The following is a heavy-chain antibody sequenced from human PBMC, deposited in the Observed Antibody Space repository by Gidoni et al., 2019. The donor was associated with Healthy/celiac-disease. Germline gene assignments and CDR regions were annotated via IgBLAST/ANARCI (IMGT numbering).Heavy chain of an antibody. CDR3: ASGRSCGSYYCMSYYYYGMDV. J-gene: IGHJ6*02. V-gene: IGHV1-69*01. CDR2: IIPIFGTA. Sequence: QVPLVPSGAEVKKPGSSVKVSCQASGCTFSSYAISWVRQAPRQGLEWMGGIIPIFGTANYAQKFQGRVTITADESTSTAYMELSRLRSEDTAVYYCASGRSCGSYYCMSYYYYGMDVWGQGTTVTVSS. CDR1: GCTFSSYA. D-gene: IGHD1-26*01.